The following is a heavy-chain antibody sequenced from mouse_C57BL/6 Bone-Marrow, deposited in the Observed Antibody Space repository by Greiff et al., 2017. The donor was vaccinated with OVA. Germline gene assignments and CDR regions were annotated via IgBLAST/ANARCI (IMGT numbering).Heavy chain of an antibody. Sequence: EVKLMESGGGLVKPGGSLKLSCAASGFTFSSYAMSWVRQTPEQRLEWVATISDGGSYTYYPDNVKGRFTISRDNAKNNLYLQMSHLKSEDTAMYYCARYGSSSWFAYWGQGTLVTVSA. V-gene: IGHV5-4*03. CDR2: ISDGGSYT. J-gene: IGHJ3*01. D-gene: IGHD1-1*01. CDR1: GFTFSSYA. CDR3: ARYGSSSWFAY.